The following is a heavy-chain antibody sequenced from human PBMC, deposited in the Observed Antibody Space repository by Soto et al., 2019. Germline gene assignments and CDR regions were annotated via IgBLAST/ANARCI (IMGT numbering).Heavy chain of an antibody. CDR1: GYTFTGYY. J-gene: IGHJ6*03. D-gene: IGHD2-15*01. V-gene: IGHV1-2*04. Sequence: ASVKVSCKASGYTFTGYYMHWVRQAPGQGLEWMGWINPNSGGTNYAQKFQGWVTMTRDTSISTAYMELSRLRSDDTAVYYCARDLEYCSGGSCYSEVPYYYYYMDVWGKGTTVTVSS. CDR2: INPNSGGT. CDR3: ARDLEYCSGGSCYSEVPYYYYYMDV.